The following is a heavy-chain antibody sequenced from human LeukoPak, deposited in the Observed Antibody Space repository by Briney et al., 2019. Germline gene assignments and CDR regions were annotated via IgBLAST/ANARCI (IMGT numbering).Heavy chain of an antibody. J-gene: IGHJ5*02. V-gene: IGHV3-21*01. CDR1: GFTLSNYD. D-gene: IGHD2-2*01. CDR2: ISTSSRYI. Sequence: PGGSLRLSCAASGFTLSNYDMNWVRQAPGKGLEWVSSISTSSRYIYYKDSVRGRFTISRDDAKNSLYLEMNSLRAEDTAVYYCARADCSSSTCYLRGSWFDPWGQGTVHTVSS. CDR3: ARADCSSSTCYLRGSWFDP.